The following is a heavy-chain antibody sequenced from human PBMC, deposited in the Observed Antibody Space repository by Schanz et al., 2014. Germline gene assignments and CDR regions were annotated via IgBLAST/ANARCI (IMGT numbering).Heavy chain of an antibody. CDR2: ISGGGGSA. D-gene: IGHD5-18*01. CDR1: GFTFNNYD. J-gene: IGHJ4*02. V-gene: IGHV3-23*04. CDR3: PPLDGYAYGSMGQEYFDY. Sequence: EVQLVESGGGLVQPGGSLRLSCAASGFTFNNYDMNWVRLVPGKGLECVSGISGGGGSAYYADSMKGRFTISRDNSEKPFCVHIVPLSSPVFSCLFVPPLDGYAYGSMGQEYFDYWGQGTLVAVSS.